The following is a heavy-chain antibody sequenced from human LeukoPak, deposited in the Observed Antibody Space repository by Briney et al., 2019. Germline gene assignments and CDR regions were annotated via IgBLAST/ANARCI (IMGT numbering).Heavy chain of an antibody. CDR3: ARDPLRSSFDS. J-gene: IGHJ4*02. CDR2: LHNSGST. CDR1: GDSINTNN. D-gene: IGHD1-26*01. Sequence: PSETLSLTCTVSGDSINTNNHWAWIRPPAGKGLEWIGRLHNSGSTNYNPSLQSRVTISVDTSKNQFSLKMTSATAADTAVYFCARDPLRSSFDSWGQGILVTVSS. V-gene: IGHV4-4*07.